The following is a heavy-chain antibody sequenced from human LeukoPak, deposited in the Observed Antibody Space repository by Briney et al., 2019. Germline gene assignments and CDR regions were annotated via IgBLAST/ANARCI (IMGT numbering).Heavy chain of an antibody. CDR1: GGSISSSGYS. CDR3: ARSSAAAGADP. CDR2: IYHSGST. V-gene: IGHV4-30-2*01. J-gene: IGHJ5*02. D-gene: IGHD6-13*01. Sequence: PSETLSLTCDVSGGSISSSGYSWSWIRQPPGKGLEWIGYIYHSGSTYYNPSLKSRVTISVDRSKNHFSLKLTSVTAADTAVYYCARSSAAAGADPWGQGTLVTVSS.